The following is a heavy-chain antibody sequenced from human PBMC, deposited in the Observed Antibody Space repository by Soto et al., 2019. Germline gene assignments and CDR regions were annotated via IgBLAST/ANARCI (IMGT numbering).Heavy chain of an antibody. CDR3: ARDLGVVPAARLGGGSYYYGMDV. CDR1: GGSVSSGSYY. J-gene: IGHJ6*02. Sequence: QVQLQESGPGLVKPSETLSLTCTVSGGSVSSGSYYWSWIRQPPGKGLEWIGYIYYSGSTNYNPSLKSRVTISVDTSKNQFSLKLSSVTAADTAVYYCARDLGVVPAARLGGGSYYYGMDVWGQGTTVTVSS. D-gene: IGHD2-2*01. CDR2: IYYSGST. V-gene: IGHV4-61*01.